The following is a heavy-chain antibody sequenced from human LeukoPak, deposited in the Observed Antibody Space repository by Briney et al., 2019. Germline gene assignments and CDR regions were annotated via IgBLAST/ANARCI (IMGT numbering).Heavy chain of an antibody. CDR2: IRYDGSNK. J-gene: IGHJ4*02. D-gene: IGHD3-9*01. Sequence: GGSLRLSCAASGFTFSSYGMHWVRQAPGKGLEWVAFIRYDGSNKYYADSVKGRFTISRDNSKNTLYLQMNSLRAEDTAVYYCATNLILRYFDWPIDYWGQGTLVTVSS. CDR1: GFTFSSYG. CDR3: ATNLILRYFDWPIDY. V-gene: IGHV3-30*02.